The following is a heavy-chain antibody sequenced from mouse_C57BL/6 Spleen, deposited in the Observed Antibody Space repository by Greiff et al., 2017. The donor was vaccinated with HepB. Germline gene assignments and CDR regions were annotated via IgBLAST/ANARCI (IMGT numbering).Heavy chain of an antibody. D-gene: IGHD2-4*01. CDR3: ARHSDYDVSAMDY. V-gene: IGHV1-69*01. CDR2: IDPSDSYT. Sequence: QVQLQQPGAELVMPGASVKLSCKASGYTFTSYWMHWVKQRPGQGLEWIGEIDPSDSYTNYNQKFKGKSTLTVDKSSSTAYMQLSSLTSEDSAVYYCARHSDYDVSAMDYWGQGTSVTVSS. J-gene: IGHJ4*01. CDR1: GYTFTSYW.